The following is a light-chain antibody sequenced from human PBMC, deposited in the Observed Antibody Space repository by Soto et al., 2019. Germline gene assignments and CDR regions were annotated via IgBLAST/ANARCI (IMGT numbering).Light chain of an antibody. CDR3: SSYTNINTRACV. Sequence: QSVLTQSASVSGSPGQSITISCTGTSSDVGGYNYVSWYQQHPGKAPKLIIYEVTDRPSGVSNRFSGSKSGNTASLTISGLQAEDEAEYYCSSYTNINTRACVFGTGTKVTVL. J-gene: IGLJ1*01. CDR1: SSDVGGYNY. V-gene: IGLV2-14*01. CDR2: EVT.